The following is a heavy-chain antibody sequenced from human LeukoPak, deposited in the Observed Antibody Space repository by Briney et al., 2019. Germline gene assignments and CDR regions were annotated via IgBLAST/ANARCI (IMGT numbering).Heavy chain of an antibody. CDR2: IYYSGST. D-gene: IGHD2-2*01. Sequence: PSETLSLTCTVSGGSISSYYWSWIRQPPGNGLGWIGYIYYSGSTNYNPSLKSRVTISVDTSKNQFSLKPTSLTAADTAVYYCARGEDIVVVPAPGGAFDIWGQGTMVTVSS. J-gene: IGHJ3*02. CDR3: ARGEDIVVVPAPGGAFDI. CDR1: GGSISSYY. V-gene: IGHV4-59*01.